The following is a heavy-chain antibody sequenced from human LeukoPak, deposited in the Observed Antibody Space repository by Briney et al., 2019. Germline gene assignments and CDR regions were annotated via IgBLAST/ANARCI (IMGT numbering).Heavy chain of an antibody. CDR1: GGSISSYY. J-gene: IGHJ4*02. Sequence: SETLSLTCTVSGGSISSYYWSWIRQPAGKGLEWIGRIFTSGSTNYNPSLKSRVTLSVDTSKNQFSLRLNSVTAADTAVYYCAREDFGDSIDSWGQGTLVTVSS. V-gene: IGHV4-4*07. CDR2: IFTSGST. D-gene: IGHD4-17*01. CDR3: AREDFGDSIDS.